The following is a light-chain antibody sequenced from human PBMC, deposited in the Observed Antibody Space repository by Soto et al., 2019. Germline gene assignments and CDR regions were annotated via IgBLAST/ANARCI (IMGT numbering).Light chain of an antibody. J-gene: IGLJ2*01. CDR3: QSYDSSLSGVV. CDR1: TSNIGAGYD. V-gene: IGLV1-40*01. Sequence: QSVLTQPPSVSGAPGQRVTISCTGSTSNIGAGYDVHWYQQLPGTGPKVLMYGNTNRPSGVPDRFSGSKSGTSASLAITGLQAEDEADYYCQSYDSSLSGVVFGGGTKLTVL. CDR2: GNT.